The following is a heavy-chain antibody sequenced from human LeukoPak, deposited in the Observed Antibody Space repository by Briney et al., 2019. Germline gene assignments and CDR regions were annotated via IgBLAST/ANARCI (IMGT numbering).Heavy chain of an antibody. D-gene: IGHD6-13*01. CDR3: AKESPVAATGRSWFDP. CDR2: ITGSGGNT. J-gene: IGHJ5*02. V-gene: IGHV3-23*01. Sequence: GGSLRLSCAASGFTFSSYAMSWVRQAPGKGLEWVSTITGSGGNTYYADSVKGRFTISRGNSKNTLYLQMNSLRAEDTAIYYCAKESPVAATGRSWFDPWGQGTLVTVSS. CDR1: GFTFSSYA.